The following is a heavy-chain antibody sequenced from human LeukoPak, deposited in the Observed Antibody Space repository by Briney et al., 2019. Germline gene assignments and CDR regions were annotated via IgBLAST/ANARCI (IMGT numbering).Heavy chain of an antibody. CDR3: ARPPGTSPCFDY. CDR2: INHDGRNT. D-gene: IGHD1-1*01. CDR1: GFTFSNSW. V-gene: IGHV3-74*01. J-gene: IGHJ4*02. Sequence: GGSLRLSCAASGFTFSNSWFHWVRQAPGEGLVWVSRINHDGRNTAYADSVKGRFTVSRDNAKNTVYLQMNSLRTEDTAIYYCARPPGTSPCFDYWGQGVLVTVPS.